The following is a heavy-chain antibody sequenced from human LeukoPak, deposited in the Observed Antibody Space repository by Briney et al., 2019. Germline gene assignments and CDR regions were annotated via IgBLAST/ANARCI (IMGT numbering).Heavy chain of an antibody. V-gene: IGHV5-10-1*01. Sequence: GESLKISCKGSGYSFTSYWISWVRQMPGKGLEWMGRIDPSDSYTNYSPSFQGHVTISADKSITTAYLHWSSLKASDTAMYYCARHGEPSVEATASDYWGQGTLVTVSS. CDR3: ARHGEPSVEATASDY. D-gene: IGHD1-26*01. CDR2: IDPSDSYT. CDR1: GYSFTSYW. J-gene: IGHJ4*02.